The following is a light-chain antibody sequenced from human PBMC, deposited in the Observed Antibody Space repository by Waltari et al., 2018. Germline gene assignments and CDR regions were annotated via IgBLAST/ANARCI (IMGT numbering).Light chain of an antibody. V-gene: IGKV1-39*01. CDR1: QSISSY. CDR2: AAS. CDR3: QQSYSDSYS. J-gene: IGKJ2*03. Sequence: DIQMTQSPSSLSAPVADRVTITCRASQSISSYLNWYQQKPGKAPNLLIYAASRLQSGDPARFSGSGCGTDYNLTISSLQPEDFAAYYCQQSYSDSYSFGQGTKLDIK.